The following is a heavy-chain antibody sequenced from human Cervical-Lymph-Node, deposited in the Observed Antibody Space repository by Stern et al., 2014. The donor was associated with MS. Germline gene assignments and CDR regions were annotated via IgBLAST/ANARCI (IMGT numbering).Heavy chain of an antibody. CDR2: IVPDDSDT. Sequence: VQLLQSAGEVIKPGGSLTISCTGSGFTFTDNWIGWVRQMPGKGLEWMGIIVPDDSDTIYSPSFQGQVTMSADKSISTVYLQWSSLKASDSAMYYCARQHGGSWFLFDFWGQGTLVTVAS. J-gene: IGHJ4*02. V-gene: IGHV5-51*01. CDR1: GFTFTDNW. CDR3: ARQHGGSWFLFDF. D-gene: IGHD2-15*01.